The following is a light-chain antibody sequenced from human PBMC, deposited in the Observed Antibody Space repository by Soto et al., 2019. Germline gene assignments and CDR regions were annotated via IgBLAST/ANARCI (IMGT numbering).Light chain of an antibody. V-gene: IGLV2-14*03. CDR3: SSYTSTSTPVV. Sequence: QSVLTQAASVSGSPGQSITISCTGTSSDVGGYNYVSWYQQYPGKAPKLMIYDVSNRPSGVSNRFSGSKSGNTASLTISGLQAEDEADYYCSSYTSTSTPVVFGGGTKVTVL. CDR1: SSDVGGYNY. CDR2: DVS. J-gene: IGLJ2*01.